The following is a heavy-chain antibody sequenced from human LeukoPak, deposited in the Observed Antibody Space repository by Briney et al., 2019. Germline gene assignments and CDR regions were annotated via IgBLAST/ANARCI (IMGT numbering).Heavy chain of an antibody. Sequence: ASVKVSCKASGYTFTSYGISWVRQATGQGLEWMGWMNPNSGNTGYAQKFQGRVTMTRNTSISTAYMELSSLRSEDTAVYYCARALRGVITGYYYYMDVWGKGTTVTVSS. CDR3: ARALRGVITGYYYYMDV. V-gene: IGHV1-8*02. CDR1: GYTFTSYG. D-gene: IGHD3-10*01. J-gene: IGHJ6*03. CDR2: MNPNSGNT.